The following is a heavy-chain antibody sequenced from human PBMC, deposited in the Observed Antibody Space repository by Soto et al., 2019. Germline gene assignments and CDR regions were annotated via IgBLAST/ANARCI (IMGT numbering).Heavy chain of an antibody. CDR3: ARQSCDFWTYFDD. D-gene: IGHD3-3*01. Sequence: QLQLQESGPGLVKPSETLSLTCTVSGGSISSSSYYWGWIRHPPGKGLEWIGSIYYSGLTYYNPSLKSRVTISGDTSKNQFSLKLSSVTAADTAVYHCARQSCDFWTYFDDWGQGTLVTVSS. J-gene: IGHJ4*02. CDR1: GGSISSSSYY. V-gene: IGHV4-39*01. CDR2: IYYSGLT.